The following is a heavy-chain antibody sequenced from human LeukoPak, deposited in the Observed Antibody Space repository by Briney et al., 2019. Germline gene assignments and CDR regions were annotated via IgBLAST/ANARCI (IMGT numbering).Heavy chain of an antibody. CDR2: ISGSGGST. Sequence: GGSLRLSCAASGFTFSSYAMSWVRQAPGKGLEWVSAISGSGGSTYYADSVKGRFTISRDNSKNTLYLQMNSLRAEDTAVYYCAKSTCYDYVWGSYRRRFDYWGQGTLVTVSS. J-gene: IGHJ4*02. CDR1: GFTFSSYA. D-gene: IGHD3-16*02. V-gene: IGHV3-23*01. CDR3: AKSTCYDYVWGSYRRRFDY.